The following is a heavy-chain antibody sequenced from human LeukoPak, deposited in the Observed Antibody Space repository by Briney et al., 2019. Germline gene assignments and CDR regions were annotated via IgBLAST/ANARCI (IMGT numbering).Heavy chain of an antibody. CDR1: GGSFSGYY. D-gene: IGHD4-11*01. Sequence: SETLSLTCAVYGGSFSGYYWSWIRQPAGKGLEWIGRIYTSGSTNYNPSLKSRVTMSVDTSKNQFSLKLSSVTAADTAVYYCARDLDYSLNWFDPWGQGTLVTVSS. CDR2: IYTSGST. V-gene: IGHV4-4*07. J-gene: IGHJ5*02. CDR3: ARDLDYSLNWFDP.